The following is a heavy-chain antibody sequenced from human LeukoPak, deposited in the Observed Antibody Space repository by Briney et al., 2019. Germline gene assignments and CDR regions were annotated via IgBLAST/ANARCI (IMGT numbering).Heavy chain of an antibody. CDR2: ISYDGRDK. CDR1: GFAFSSYD. Sequence: GGSLRLSCAASGFAFSSYDMHWVRQAPRKGLEWVAVISYDGRDKYYVDSVKGRFTISRDNSKNTLYLQMNSLKAEDAAVYYCARVLSGSYDNYFDYWGQGTLVTVSS. V-gene: IGHV3-30*03. J-gene: IGHJ4*02. D-gene: IGHD1-26*01. CDR3: ARVLSGSYDNYFDY.